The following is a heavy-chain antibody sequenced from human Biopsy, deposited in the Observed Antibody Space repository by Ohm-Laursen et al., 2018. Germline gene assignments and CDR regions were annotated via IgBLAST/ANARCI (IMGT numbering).Heavy chain of an antibody. CDR1: GFTFSTYG. Sequence: SLRLSCSASGFTFSTYGMHWARQAPGKGLEWVAVISIDGSDQNYADSVKGRFTISRDNSKNTLYLQMNSLRAEDTAVFYCVKDRGEGSTYYYYGMDVWGQGTTVTVSS. J-gene: IGHJ6*02. CDR3: VKDRGEGSTYYYYGMDV. CDR2: ISIDGSDQ. V-gene: IGHV3-30*18. D-gene: IGHD3-10*01.